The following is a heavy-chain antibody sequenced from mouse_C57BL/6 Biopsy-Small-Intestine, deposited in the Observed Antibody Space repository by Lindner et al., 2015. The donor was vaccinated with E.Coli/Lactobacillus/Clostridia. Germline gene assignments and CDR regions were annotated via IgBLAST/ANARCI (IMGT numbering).Heavy chain of an antibody. CDR2: INPNNGGT. D-gene: IGHD2-2*01. CDR3: ARLGYDSYYFDY. J-gene: IGHJ2*01. CDR1: GYTFTDYN. V-gene: IGHV1-18*01. Sequence: VQLQESGPELVKPGASVKIPCKASGYTFTDYNMDWVKQSHGKSLEWIGDINPNNGGTIYNQKFKGKATLTVDKSSSTAYMELRSLTSEDTAVYYCARLGYDSYYFDYWGQGTTLTVSS.